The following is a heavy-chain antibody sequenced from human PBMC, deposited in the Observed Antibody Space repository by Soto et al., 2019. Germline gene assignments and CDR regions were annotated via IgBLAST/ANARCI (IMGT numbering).Heavy chain of an antibody. V-gene: IGHV4-34*01. J-gene: IGHJ4*02. CDR1: GGSFSGYY. CDR3: ARGRKRYSSSWFVCDY. CDR2: INHSGST. Sequence: PSETLSLTCAVYGGSFSGYYWSWIRQPPGKGLEWIGEINHSGSTNYNPSLKSRVTISVDTSKNQFSLKLSSVTAADTAVYYCARGRKRYSSSWFVCDYWGQGTLVTVSS. D-gene: IGHD6-13*01.